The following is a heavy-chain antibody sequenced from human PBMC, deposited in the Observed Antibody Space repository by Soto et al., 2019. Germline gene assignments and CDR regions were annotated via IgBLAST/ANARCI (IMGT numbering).Heavy chain of an antibody. J-gene: IGHJ6*02. CDR2: IDPSDSYT. Sequence: PGESLKISCKGSGYSFTSYWISWVRQMPGKGLEWMGRIDPSDSYTNYSPSFQGHVTISADKSISTAYLQWSSLKASDTAMYYCATERWLTFYYYYYGMDVWGQGTTVTVSS. V-gene: IGHV5-10-1*01. CDR3: ATERWLTFYYYYYGMDV. CDR1: GYSFTSYW. D-gene: IGHD6-19*01.